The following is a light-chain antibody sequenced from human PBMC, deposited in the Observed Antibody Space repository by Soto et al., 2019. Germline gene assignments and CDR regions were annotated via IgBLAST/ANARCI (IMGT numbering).Light chain of an antibody. CDR3: SSYTSSSTKG. CDR2: DVS. J-gene: IGLJ1*01. Sequence: QSVLTQPASVSGSPGQSIAISCTGTSSDVGGYNYVSWYQQHPSKAPKLMVYDVSNRPSGVSNHFSGSKSGNTASLTISWLQAEDEADYYCSSYTSSSTKGFGTGTKVTVL. V-gene: IGLV2-14*01. CDR1: SSDVGGYNY.